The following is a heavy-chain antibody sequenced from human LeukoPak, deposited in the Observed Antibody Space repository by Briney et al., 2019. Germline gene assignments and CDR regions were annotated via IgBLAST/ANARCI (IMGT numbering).Heavy chain of an antibody. CDR1: GYTFTSYD. J-gene: IGHJ6*03. D-gene: IGHD2-2*01. V-gene: IGHV1-8*01. CDR3: ARVSNEYQLLFSYYMDV. Sequence: GASVTVSCKASGYTFTSYDINWVRQATGQGLEWMGWMNPNSGNTGYTQKFQGRVTMTRNTSISTAYMELSSLRSEDTAVYYCARVSNEYQLLFSYYMDVWGKGTTVTISS. CDR2: MNPNSGNT.